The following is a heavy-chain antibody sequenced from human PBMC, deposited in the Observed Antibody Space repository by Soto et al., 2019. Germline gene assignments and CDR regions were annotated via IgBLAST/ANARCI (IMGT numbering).Heavy chain of an antibody. Sequence: ASVKVSCKVSGYTLTALSMHWVRQAPGKGLEWMGGFDPEDGETIHAQKFQGRVTMTEDASTDTAYMELSSLRSEDTAVYYCATGRRTGTSGSTWFDPWGQGTLVTVSS. CDR1: GYTLTALS. CDR2: FDPEDGET. V-gene: IGHV1-24*01. CDR3: ATGRRTGTSGSTWFDP. D-gene: IGHD1-1*01. J-gene: IGHJ5*02.